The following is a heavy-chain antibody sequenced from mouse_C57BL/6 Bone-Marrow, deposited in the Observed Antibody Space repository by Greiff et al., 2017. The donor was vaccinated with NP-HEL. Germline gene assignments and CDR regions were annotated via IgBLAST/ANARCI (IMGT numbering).Heavy chain of an antibody. V-gene: IGHV1-64*01. D-gene: IGHD1-1*01. CDR1: GYTFTSYW. CDR3: ARGSYGSSYGYFDV. Sequence: QVQLQQPGAELVKPGASVKLSCKASGYTFTSYWMHWVKQRPGQGLEWIGMIHPNSGSTNYNEKFKSKANLTVDKSSSTAYMQLSSLTSEDSAVYSCARGSYGSSYGYFDVWGTGTTVTVSS. J-gene: IGHJ1*03. CDR2: IHPNSGST.